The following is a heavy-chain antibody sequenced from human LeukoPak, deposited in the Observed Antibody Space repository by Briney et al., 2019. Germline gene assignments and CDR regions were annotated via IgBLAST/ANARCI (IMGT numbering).Heavy chain of an antibody. CDR1: VDSINSVEL. J-gene: IGHJ4*02. CDR3: AGLVGRYSSGLYYYYFDY. D-gene: IGHD3-22*01. CDR2: MYLTGTT. V-gene: IGHV4-4*02. Sequence: SGSLSLTCTVSVDSINSVELWSWVRQHPGKGLEWIGEMYLTGTTHSNPSVKSRVTISIDKSKNQFFLNLSSVTAADTAVYYCAGLVGRYSSGLYYYYFDYWGQGTLVTVSS.